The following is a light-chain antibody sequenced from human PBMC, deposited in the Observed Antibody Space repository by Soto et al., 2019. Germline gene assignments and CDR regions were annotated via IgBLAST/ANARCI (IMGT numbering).Light chain of an antibody. Sequence: QSALTQPASVSGSPGQSITLSCTGTRSDVGLYNLVSWYQQLPGKAPKLIIYEVNERPSGISDRFSGSKSGNTASLTISGLQDEDEADYYCCSYVGSSILMFGGGTKVTVL. CDR1: RSDVGLYNL. V-gene: IGLV2-23*02. CDR3: CSYVGSSILM. J-gene: IGLJ3*02. CDR2: EVN.